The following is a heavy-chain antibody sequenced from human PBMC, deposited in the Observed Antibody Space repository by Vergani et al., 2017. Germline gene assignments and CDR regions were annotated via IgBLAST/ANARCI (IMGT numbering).Heavy chain of an antibody. J-gene: IGHJ4*02. CDR1: GGSISSYY. V-gene: IGHV4-59*01. CDR3: ARPDNYGDYVPFDY. Sequence: QGQVEESGPGLVKASETLSLTCTVSGGSISSYYWSWIRQPPGKGLEWIGYIYYSGSTNYNPSLKSRVTISVDTSKNQFSLKLSSVTAADTAVYYCARPDNYGDYVPFDYWGQGTLVTVSS. CDR2: IYYSGST. D-gene: IGHD4-17*01.